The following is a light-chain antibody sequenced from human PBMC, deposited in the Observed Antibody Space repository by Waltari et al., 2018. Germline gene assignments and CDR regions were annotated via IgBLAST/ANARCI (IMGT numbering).Light chain of an antibody. CDR1: SSNIGSNT. CDR3: AAWDDSLNGVV. V-gene: IGLV1-44*01. CDR2: SNN. J-gene: IGLJ2*01. Sequence: QSVLTQPPSASGTPGQRVTISCSGSSSNIGSNTVNWYQQLPRTAPKLLIYSNNQRPSGVPDRFSGSKSGTSASLAIGGLRSEDEADYYCAAWDDSLNGVVFGGGTKLTVL.